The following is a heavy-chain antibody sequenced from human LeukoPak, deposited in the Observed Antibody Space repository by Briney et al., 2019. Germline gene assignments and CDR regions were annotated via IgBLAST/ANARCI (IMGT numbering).Heavy chain of an antibody. CDR1: GGSISSSSYF. CDR2: TYYSGST. J-gene: IGHJ4*02. Sequence: PSETLSLTCTVSGGSISSSSYFWGWIRQPPGKGLEWIGSTYYSGSTYYNPSLKSRVTTSVDTSKNQFSLKLSSVTAADTAVYYCARHYYDSSGYYGDTFDYWGQGTLVTVSS. CDR3: ARHYYDSSGYYGDTFDY. V-gene: IGHV4-39*07. D-gene: IGHD3-22*01.